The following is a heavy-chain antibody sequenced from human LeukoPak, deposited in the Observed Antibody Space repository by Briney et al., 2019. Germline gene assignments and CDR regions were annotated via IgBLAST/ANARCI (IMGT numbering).Heavy chain of an antibody. CDR1: GGSISSSSYY. Sequence: PSETLSLTCTVSGGSISSSSYYWGWIRQPPGKGLEWIGSIYYSGSTYYKPSLKSRVTMSVDTSKNQFSLKLSSVTAADTAVYYCARDGSRTIFLEFLSREKNNWFDPWGQGTLVTVSS. CDR3: ARDGSRTIFLEFLSREKNNWFDP. V-gene: IGHV4-39*07. J-gene: IGHJ5*02. CDR2: IYYSGST. D-gene: IGHD2-21*01.